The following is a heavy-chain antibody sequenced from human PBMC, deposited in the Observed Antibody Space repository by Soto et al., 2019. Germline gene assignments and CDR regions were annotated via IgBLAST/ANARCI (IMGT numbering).Heavy chain of an antibody. CDR2: INRDGGST. J-gene: IGHJ6*02. D-gene: IGHD3-22*01. Sequence: PGGSLRLSCAAFGFRFDDYGMSWVRQVPGKGLEWVSGINRDGGSTSYADSVKGRFTISRDNAKNSLYLQMNSLRAEDTAVYYCARDFWPPSYYYDSSGYLTPVSWGQGTTVTVS. CDR1: GFRFDDYG. V-gene: IGHV3-20*04. CDR3: ARDFWPPSYYYDSSGYLTPVS.